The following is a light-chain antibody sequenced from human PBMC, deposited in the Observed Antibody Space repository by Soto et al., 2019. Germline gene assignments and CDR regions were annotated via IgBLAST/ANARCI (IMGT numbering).Light chain of an antibody. CDR2: DAS. Sequence: DIQMTQSPSSLSASVGDRVTVTCQASQYISNYLNWYQQKPGKAPKLLTYDASNLETGVPSMISGSGSGTDFTFTINSLQPEDIATYYCQQYDNLPITFGQGTRLEIK. CDR1: QYISNY. J-gene: IGKJ5*01. CDR3: QQYDNLPIT. V-gene: IGKV1-33*01.